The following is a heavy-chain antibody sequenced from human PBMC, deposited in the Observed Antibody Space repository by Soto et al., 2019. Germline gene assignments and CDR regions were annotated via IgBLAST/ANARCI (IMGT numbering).Heavy chain of an antibody. CDR1: GFTFSTYS. CDR2: ISSSSTTI. CDR3: ARGAMVRGVPYYYGMDV. V-gene: IGHV3-48*01. J-gene: IGHJ6*02. D-gene: IGHD3-10*01. Sequence: GGSLRLSCAASGFTFSTYSMNWVRQAPGKGLEWVSYISSSSTTIYYADTVKGRFTISRDNAKKSLYLQMNSLRAEDTALYYCARGAMVRGVPYYYGMDVWGQGTTVTVSS.